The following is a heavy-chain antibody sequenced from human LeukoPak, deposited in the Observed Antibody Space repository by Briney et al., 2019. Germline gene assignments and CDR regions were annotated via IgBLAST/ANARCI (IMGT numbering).Heavy chain of an antibody. V-gene: IGHV1-8*01. CDR2: MNPNSGNT. D-gene: IGHD5-18*01. J-gene: IGHJ6*03. Sequence: ASVTVSCKASGYTFTSYDINWVRQATGQGLEWMGWMNPNSGNTGYAQKFQGRVTMTRNTSISTAYMELSSLRSEDTAVYYCARRGYSFGGYYYYYYMDVWGKGTTVTISS. CDR1: GYTFTSYD. CDR3: ARRGYSFGGYYYYYYMDV.